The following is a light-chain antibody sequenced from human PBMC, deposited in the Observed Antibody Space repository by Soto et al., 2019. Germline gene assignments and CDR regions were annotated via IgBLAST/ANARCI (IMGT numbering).Light chain of an antibody. V-gene: IGKV3-15*01. CDR1: QSLDYN. Sequence: EMVMTQSPATLSVSLGERATLSCRAGQSLDYNLAWYQQKPGQAPRLLIYGASARATGVPARFSGSGSETEFTLSISSVQSEDCAAYFCHQYSHRPPYTFGQGTKLEIK. CDR3: HQYSHRPPYT. J-gene: IGKJ2*01. CDR2: GAS.